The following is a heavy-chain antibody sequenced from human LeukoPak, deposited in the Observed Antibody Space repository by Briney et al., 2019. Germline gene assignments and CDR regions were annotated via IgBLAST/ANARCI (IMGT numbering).Heavy chain of an antibody. CDR1: GGSFSGYY. V-gene: IGHV4-34*01. J-gene: IGHJ6*03. CDR3: ARLSGNWHKNYYYMDV. D-gene: IGHD1/OR15-1a*01. CDR2: INHSGST. Sequence: SETLSLTCAVYGGSFSGYYWSWIRQPPGKGLEWIGEINHSGSTNYNPSLKSRVAISVDTSKNQFSLKLSSVTAADTAVYYCARLSGNWHKNYYYMDVWGKGTTVTVSS.